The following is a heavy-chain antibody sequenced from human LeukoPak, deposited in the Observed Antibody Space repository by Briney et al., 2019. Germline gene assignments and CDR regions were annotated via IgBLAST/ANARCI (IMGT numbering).Heavy chain of an antibody. J-gene: IGHJ5*02. CDR2: IYSGGST. V-gene: IGHV3-53*01. Sequence: RTGGSLRLSCAASGFTVSSNYMSWVRQAPGKGLEWVSVIYSGGSTYYADSVKGRFTISRDNSKNTLYLQMNSLRAEDTAVYYCARERTYTRTKNSGSSAFDPWGQGTLVTVSS. CDR1: GFTVSSNY. D-gene: IGHD1-26*01. CDR3: ARERTYTRTKNSGSSAFDP.